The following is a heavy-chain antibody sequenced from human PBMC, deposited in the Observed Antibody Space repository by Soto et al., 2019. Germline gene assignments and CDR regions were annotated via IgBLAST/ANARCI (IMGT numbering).Heavy chain of an antibody. J-gene: IGHJ4*02. Sequence: QITLKESGPTLVKPTQTLTLTCTFSGFSLSTSGVGVGWIRQPPGKALEWLKFIYWDDDKRNSPFLKSRLTITKDTSKNQVVLTMTNMDPVGTATYYSAHLVVAGIKYYFDSWGQGTLVTVSS. CDR3: AHLVVAGIKYYFDS. CDR1: GFSLSTSGVG. CDR2: IYWDDDK. D-gene: IGHD2-15*01. V-gene: IGHV2-5*02.